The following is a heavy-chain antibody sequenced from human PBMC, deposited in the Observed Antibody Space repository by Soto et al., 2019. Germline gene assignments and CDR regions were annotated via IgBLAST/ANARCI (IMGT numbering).Heavy chain of an antibody. J-gene: IGHJ6*02. CDR1: GFTFGTYS. CDR2: ISYDSDTI. CDR3: ARLYYDYV. Sequence: GGVLRLSCAGSGFTFGTYSMNWVRQAAGKGLEWIAYISYDSDTIQYADSVKGRFTISRDNAKNSLYLQMNSLRDEDTAVYYCARLYYDYVWGQGTTVTVS. D-gene: IGHD3-3*01. V-gene: IGHV3-48*02.